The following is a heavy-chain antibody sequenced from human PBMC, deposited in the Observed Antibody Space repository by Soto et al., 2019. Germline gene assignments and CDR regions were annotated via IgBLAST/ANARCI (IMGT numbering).Heavy chain of an antibody. CDR2: IKQDGSEK. Sequence: EVQLVESGGGLVQPGGSLRLSCAASGFTFSSYWMSWVRQAPGKGLEWVANIKQDGSEKYYVDSVKGRFTISRDNAKNSLYLQMNSLRAEDTAVYYCARAGRSITIFGVVSFFDYWGQGTLVTVSS. CDR3: ARAGRSITIFGVVSFFDY. CDR1: GFTFSSYW. V-gene: IGHV3-7*05. J-gene: IGHJ4*02. D-gene: IGHD3-3*01.